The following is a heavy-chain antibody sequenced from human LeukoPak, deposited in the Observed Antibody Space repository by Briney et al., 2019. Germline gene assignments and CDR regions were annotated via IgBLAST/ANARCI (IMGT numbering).Heavy chain of an antibody. J-gene: IGHJ3*02. CDR1: GGSISSSSYY. CDR3: ARRKYYDSSGYYYAASSFDI. CDR2: IYYSGST. D-gene: IGHD3-22*01. Sequence: SETLSLTCTVSGGSISSSSYYWGWLRQPPGTGLEWIGSIYYSGSTYYNPSLKSRVTISVDTSKNQFSLKLSSVTAADTAVYYCARRKYYDSSGYYYAASSFDIWGQGTMVTVSS. V-gene: IGHV4-39*01.